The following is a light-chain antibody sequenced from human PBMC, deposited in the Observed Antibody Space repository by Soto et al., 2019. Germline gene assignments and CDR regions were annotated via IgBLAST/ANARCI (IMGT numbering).Light chain of an antibody. CDR3: QQSYTRT. CDR1: QSISNY. V-gene: IGKV1-39*01. CDR2: AAS. Sequence: DIQLTQSPSSLSASVGDRVSISCRASQSISNYLNWYQQKPGKAPKVLIFAASELQSGVPSRFSGSGSGTDLTLTISSLQPDDFATYYCQQSYTRTFGQGTRVEL. J-gene: IGKJ1*01.